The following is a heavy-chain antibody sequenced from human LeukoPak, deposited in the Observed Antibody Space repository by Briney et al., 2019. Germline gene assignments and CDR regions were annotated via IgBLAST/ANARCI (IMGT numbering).Heavy chain of an antibody. CDR2: IYYSGST. D-gene: IGHD1-14*01. J-gene: IGHJ4*02. CDR1: GGSISSYY. CDR3: ARRGPALGGIDY. Sequence: PSETLSLTCTVSGGSISSYYWSWIRQPPGKGLEWIGYIYYSGSTNYNPSLKSRVTISVDTSKNQFSLKLSSVTAADTAVYYCARRGPALGGIDYWGQGTLVTVSP. V-gene: IGHV4-59*01.